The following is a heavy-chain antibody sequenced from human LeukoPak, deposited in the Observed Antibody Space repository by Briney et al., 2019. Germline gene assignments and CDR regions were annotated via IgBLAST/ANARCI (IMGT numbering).Heavy chain of an antibody. J-gene: IGHJ4*02. D-gene: IGHD3-22*01. CDR3: AKVVITMIVVGFDY. V-gene: IGHV1-18*01. CDR1: GYTFTSYG. Sequence: ASVKVSCKASGYTFTSYGISWVRQAPGQGLEWMGWISAYNGNTNYAQKLQGRVTMTTDTSTSTAYMELRSLRSDDTAVYYCAKVVITMIVVGFDYWGQGTLVTVSS. CDR2: ISAYNGNT.